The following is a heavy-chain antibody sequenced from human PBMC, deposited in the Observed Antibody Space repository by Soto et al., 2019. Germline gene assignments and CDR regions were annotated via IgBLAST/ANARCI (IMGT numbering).Heavy chain of an antibody. CDR3: VRGVGDY. D-gene: IGHD2-15*01. J-gene: IGHJ4*02. V-gene: IGHV4-30-2*01. Sequence: QLQLQESGSGLVKPSQTLSLTCAVSGGSISSGGYSWSWLGQPPGKGLEWIGYIYRSGSTYYNPSLQSRVTISVDRSKNQFCLRLSSVTAVDTAVYFCVRGVGDYWGQGTLVNVSS. CDR2: IYRSGST. CDR1: GGSISSGGYS.